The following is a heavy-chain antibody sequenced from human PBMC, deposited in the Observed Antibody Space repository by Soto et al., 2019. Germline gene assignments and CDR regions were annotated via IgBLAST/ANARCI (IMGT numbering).Heavy chain of an antibody. CDR3: AKGGSYGPYYFDY. V-gene: IGHV3-23*01. Sequence: EVQLLESGGGLVQPGGSLRLSCAAFGFTFSNSAMSWVRQAPGKGLEWVSGISGSGGSTYYADSVKGRFTISRDNSKNTVYLQMNSLRVEDTAVYYCAKGGSYGPYYFDYWGQGTLVTVSS. CDR1: GFTFSNSA. J-gene: IGHJ4*02. CDR2: ISGSGGST. D-gene: IGHD5-18*01.